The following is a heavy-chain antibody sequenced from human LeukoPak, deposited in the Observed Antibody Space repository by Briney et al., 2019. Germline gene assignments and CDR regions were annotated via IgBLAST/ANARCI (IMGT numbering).Heavy chain of an antibody. CDR1: GFNFNSHA. V-gene: IGHV3-30*18. J-gene: IGHJ3*02. D-gene: IGHD4-17*01. CDR2: IPSDGSYT. CDR3: AKDRYGDYGPFDN. Sequence: GGSLRLSCAASGFNFNSHAMHWVRQAPGKGLEWVALIPSDGSYTYYADSVKGRFTISRDNSKNTLSLQMNSVRPDDTAVYYCAKDRYGDYGPFDNWGQGTMVTVSS.